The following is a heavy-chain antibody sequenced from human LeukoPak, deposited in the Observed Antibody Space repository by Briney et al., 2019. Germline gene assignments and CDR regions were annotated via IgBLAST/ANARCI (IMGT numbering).Heavy chain of an antibody. CDR1: GFTFDDYA. Sequence: GGSLRLSCAASGFTFDDYAMHWVRQAPGKGLEWVSLISWDGGSTYYADSVKGRFTISRDNSKNSLYLQMNSLRTEDTALYYCAKDNTFRSPLDSSGYYFDYWGQGTLVTVSS. CDR3: AKDNTFRSPLDSSGYYFDY. D-gene: IGHD3-22*01. V-gene: IGHV3-43D*03. J-gene: IGHJ4*02. CDR2: ISWDGGST.